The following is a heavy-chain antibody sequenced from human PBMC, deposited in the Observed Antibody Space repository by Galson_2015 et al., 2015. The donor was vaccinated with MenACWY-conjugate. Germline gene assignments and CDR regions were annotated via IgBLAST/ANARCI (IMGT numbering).Heavy chain of an antibody. D-gene: IGHD3-22*01. Sequence: SLRLSCAASGFTLGTYWMSWVRQAPGKGLEWVSAISGSGGSTYYADSVKGRFTISRDNSKNTLYLQMNSLRAEDTAVYYCANDRGYYDSSGYLVYFDYWGQGTLVTVSS. CDR2: ISGSGGST. V-gene: IGHV3-23*01. CDR3: ANDRGYYDSSGYLVYFDY. J-gene: IGHJ4*02. CDR1: GFTLGTYW.